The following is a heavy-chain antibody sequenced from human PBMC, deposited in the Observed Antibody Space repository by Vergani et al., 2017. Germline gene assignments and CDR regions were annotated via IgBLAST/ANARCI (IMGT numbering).Heavy chain of an antibody. Sequence: EVQLVESGGGLVQPGGSLRLSCAASGFTFSSYWMHWVRQAPGKGLVWVSRIHSDGSTTNYADSVMGRFTISRDNAKNTLYLQMNSLRAEDTAMYYCARLTSGFGELLYSWFDPWGQGTLVTVSS. CDR3: ARLTSGFGELLYSWFDP. D-gene: IGHD3-10*01. CDR2: IHSDGSTT. CDR1: GFTFSSYW. J-gene: IGHJ5*02. V-gene: IGHV3-74*01.